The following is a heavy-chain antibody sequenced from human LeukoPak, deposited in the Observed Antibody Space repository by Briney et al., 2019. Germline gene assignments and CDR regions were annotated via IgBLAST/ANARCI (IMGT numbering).Heavy chain of an antibody. V-gene: IGHV1-69*01. CDR3: ARRRASRYDSSGYYYWFDP. J-gene: IGHJ5*02. D-gene: IGHD3-22*01. CDR1: AGTFSSYA. CDR2: IIPIFGTA. Sequence: SVKGSCKASAGTFSSYAISWVRQAPGQGLEWMGGIIPIFGTANYAQKFQGRVTITADESTSTAYMELSSLRSEDTAVYYCARRRASRYDSSGYYYWFDPWGQGTLVTDSS.